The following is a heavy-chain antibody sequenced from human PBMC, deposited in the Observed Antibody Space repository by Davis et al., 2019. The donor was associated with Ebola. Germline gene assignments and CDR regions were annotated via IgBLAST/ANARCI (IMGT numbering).Heavy chain of an antibody. CDR3: ARKPSGENWFDS. J-gene: IGHJ5*01. CDR2: IGASGDNT. Sequence: PGGSLRLSCAASGFSFSNYAMTWVRQSPGKGLAWVSAIGASGDNTYYADSVKGRFTISRDNSKNTLCLQMNSLRADDTAIYYCARKPSGENWFDSWGQGTLVTVSS. D-gene: IGHD3-10*01. CDR1: GFSFSNYA. V-gene: IGHV3-23*01.